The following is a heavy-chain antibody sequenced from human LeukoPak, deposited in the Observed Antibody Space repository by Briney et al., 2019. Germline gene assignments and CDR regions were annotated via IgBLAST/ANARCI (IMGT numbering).Heavy chain of an antibody. CDR2: INAGNGNT. V-gene: IGHV1-3*03. Sequence: ASVKVSCKASGYTFTSYAMHWVRQAPGQRLEWMGWINAGNGNTKYSQEFQGRVTITRDTSASTAYMELSSLRSEDMAVYYCARGNIVVVPAAMQDNWFDPWGQGTLVTVSS. D-gene: IGHD2-2*01. CDR1: GYTFTSYA. J-gene: IGHJ5*02. CDR3: ARGNIVVVPAAMQDNWFDP.